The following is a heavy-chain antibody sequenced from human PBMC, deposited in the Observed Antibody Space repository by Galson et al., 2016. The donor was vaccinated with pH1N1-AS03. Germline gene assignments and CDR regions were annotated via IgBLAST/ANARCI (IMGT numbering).Heavy chain of an antibody. J-gene: IGHJ6*02. CDR1: GFSLTTSGMC. CDR3: ARGIRPYYYAMDV. Sequence: PALVKPTQTLTLTCAISGFSLTTSGMCVNWIRQPPGKALEWLARTDWDDDKYFSTSLKTRLTISRDTSKNHVVLTLTNMGPEDTGTYYCARGIRPYYYAMDVWGQGTTVTVSS. D-gene: IGHD3-3*02. V-gene: IGHV2-70*11. CDR2: TDWDDDK.